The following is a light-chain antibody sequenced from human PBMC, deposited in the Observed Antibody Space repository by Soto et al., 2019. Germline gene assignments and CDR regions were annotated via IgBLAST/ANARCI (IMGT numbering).Light chain of an antibody. Sequence: EIVMTQSPATLSVSPGERATLSCRASQSVSNNLAWYQQKPGQGPWLLMYGASTRATGIPARFSGSGSGTEFTLNISSLQSADSGVYYCQQYNEWPLTFGPGTKLDIK. CDR2: GAS. V-gene: IGKV3-15*01. CDR1: QSVSNN. J-gene: IGKJ3*01. CDR3: QQYNEWPLT.